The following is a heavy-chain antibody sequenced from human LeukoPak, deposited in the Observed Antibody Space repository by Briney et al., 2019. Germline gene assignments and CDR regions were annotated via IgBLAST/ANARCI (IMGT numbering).Heavy chain of an antibody. D-gene: IGHD6-19*01. J-gene: IGHJ4*02. CDR2: IYPGDSDP. CDR3: ARLTGYSSGWYDY. Sequence: GESLKISCKGSGYSCTSYWIGWVRQMPGKGLEGMGIIYPGDSDPRYSPSFQGQVTTSADKSISPAYLQWTRLKASDTAMYYCARLTGYSSGWYDYWGQGTLVTVSS. V-gene: IGHV5-51*01. CDR1: GYSCTSYW.